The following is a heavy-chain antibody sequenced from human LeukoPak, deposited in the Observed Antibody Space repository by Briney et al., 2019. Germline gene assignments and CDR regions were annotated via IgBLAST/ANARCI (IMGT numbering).Heavy chain of an antibody. D-gene: IGHD2-15*01. Sequence: GGSLKLSCAASGFTFSGSAMHWVRQASGKGLEWVGRIRSKANSYATAYAASVKGRFTISRDDSKNTAYLQMNSLKTEDTAVYYCARIYCSGGSCYYYGMDVWGKGTTVTVSS. J-gene: IGHJ6*04. CDR3: ARIYCSGGSCYYYGMDV. CDR1: GFTFSGSA. V-gene: IGHV3-73*01. CDR2: IRSKANSYAT.